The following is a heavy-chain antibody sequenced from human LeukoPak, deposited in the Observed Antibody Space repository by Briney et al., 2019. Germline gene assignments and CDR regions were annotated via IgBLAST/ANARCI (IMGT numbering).Heavy chain of an antibody. J-gene: IGHJ3*02. CDR1: GFTFSNYN. V-gene: IGHV3-23*01. CDR3: AKLRITMIVVVPPTDAFDI. Sequence: GGSLRLSCADSGFTFSNYNMNWVRQAPGKAMEWVSSITSSGTYTFYADSVKGRFTISRDNSKNTLYLQMNSLRAEDTAVYYCAKLRITMIVVVPPTDAFDIWGQGTMVTVSS. CDR2: ITSSGTYT. D-gene: IGHD3-22*01.